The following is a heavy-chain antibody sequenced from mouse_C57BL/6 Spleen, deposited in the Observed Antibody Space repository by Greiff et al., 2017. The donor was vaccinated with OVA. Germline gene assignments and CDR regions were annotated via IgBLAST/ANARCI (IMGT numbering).Heavy chain of an antibody. J-gene: IGHJ4*01. CDR2: IYPGDGDT. D-gene: IGHD4-1*01. CDR1: GYAFSSYW. Sequence: VQLQESGAELVKPGASVKISCKASGYAFSSYWMNWVKQRPGKSLEWIGQIYPGDGDTNYNGKFKGKATLTADKSSSTAYMQLSSLTSEDSAVYFCARQDWDVRGYAMDYWGQGTSVTVSS. CDR3: ARQDWDVRGYAMDY. V-gene: IGHV1-80*01.